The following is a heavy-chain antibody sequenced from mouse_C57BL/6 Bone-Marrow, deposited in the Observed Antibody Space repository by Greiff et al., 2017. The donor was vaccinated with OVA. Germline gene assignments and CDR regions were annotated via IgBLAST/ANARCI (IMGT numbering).Heavy chain of an antibody. J-gene: IGHJ3*01. Sequence: EVKVVESGGGLVKPGGSLKLSCAASGFTFSDYGMHWVRQAPEKGLEWVAYISSGSSTIYYADTVKGRFTISRDNAKNTLFLQMTSLRSEDTAMYYCARTFTTRAYWGQGTLVTVSA. D-gene: IGHD2-12*01. CDR1: GFTFSDYG. CDR3: ARTFTTRAY. CDR2: ISSGSSTI. V-gene: IGHV5-17*01.